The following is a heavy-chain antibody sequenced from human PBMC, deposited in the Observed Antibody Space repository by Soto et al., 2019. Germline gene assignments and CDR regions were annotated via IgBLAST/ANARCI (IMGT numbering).Heavy chain of an antibody. D-gene: IGHD6-13*01. CDR1: GFTFSSYW. CDR2: INSDGSST. V-gene: IGHV3-74*01. CDR3: ASLEAAGTEYYYYGMDV. J-gene: IGHJ6*02. Sequence: GGSLRLSCAASGFTFSSYWMHWVRQAPGKGLVWVSRINSDGSSTSYADSVKGRFTISRDNAKNTLYLQMNSLRAEDTAVYYCASLEAAGTEYYYYGMDVWGQGTTVTVSS.